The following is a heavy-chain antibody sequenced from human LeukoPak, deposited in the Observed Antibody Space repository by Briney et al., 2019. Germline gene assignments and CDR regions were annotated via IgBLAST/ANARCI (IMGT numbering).Heavy chain of an antibody. CDR3: ARGRFGFDP. CDR1: GFTFSNFW. V-gene: IGHV3-74*01. CDR2: INTDESST. J-gene: IGHJ5*02. Sequence: GGSLRLSCAAPGFTFSNFWMHWVRQSPGKGLVWVSLINTDESSTIYADSVKGRFTISRDNAKNTLYLQMNSLRAEDTAVYYCARGRFGFDPWGQGTLVTVSS. D-gene: IGHD3-3*01.